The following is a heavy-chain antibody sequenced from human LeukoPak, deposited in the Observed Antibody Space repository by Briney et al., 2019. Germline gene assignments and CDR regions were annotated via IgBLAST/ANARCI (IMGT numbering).Heavy chain of an antibody. D-gene: IGHD4-17*01. CDR1: GLTFSNYE. Sequence: GVSLRLSCAASGLTFSNYEMNWVRQAPGKGLEWISYISDGGGSRYYADSVKGRFTISRDNAKNSLYLQMNSLRAEDTAVYYCARRDYGSHFDYWGQGTLVTVSS. CDR2: ISDGGGSR. J-gene: IGHJ4*02. V-gene: IGHV3-48*03. CDR3: ARRDYGSHFDY.